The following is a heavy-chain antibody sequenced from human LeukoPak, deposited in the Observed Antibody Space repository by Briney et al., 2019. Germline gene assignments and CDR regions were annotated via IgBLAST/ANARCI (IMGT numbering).Heavy chain of an antibody. D-gene: IGHD3-22*01. CDR1: GYTFTGYY. Sequence: ASVKVSCKASGYTFTGYYMHWVRQAPGQGLEWMGWINPNSGGTNYAQKFQGRVTMTRDTSISTAYMELSRLRSDDTAVYYCARDLETDYYDSSGSLDYWGQGTLVTVSS. CDR2: INPNSGGT. J-gene: IGHJ4*02. CDR3: ARDLETDYYDSSGSLDY. V-gene: IGHV1-2*02.